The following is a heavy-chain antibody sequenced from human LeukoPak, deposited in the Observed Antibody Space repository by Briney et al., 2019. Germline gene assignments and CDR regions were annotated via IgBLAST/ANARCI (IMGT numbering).Heavy chain of an antibody. J-gene: IGHJ2*01. Sequence: GGSLRLSCAASGFTFSSYSMNWVRQAPGKGLEWVSAISGSGGCTYYADSVKGRFTISRDNSKNTLYLQMNSLRAEDTAVYYCAKTGGSGSYRDWYFDLWGRGTLVTVSS. CDR1: GFTFSSYS. CDR3: AKTGGSGSYRDWYFDL. CDR2: ISGSGGCT. D-gene: IGHD1-26*01. V-gene: IGHV3-23*01.